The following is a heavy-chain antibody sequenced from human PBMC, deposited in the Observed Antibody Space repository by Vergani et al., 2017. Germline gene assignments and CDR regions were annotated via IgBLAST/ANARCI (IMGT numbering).Heavy chain of an antibody. V-gene: IGHV1-46*03. CDR3: ARGDYGILTGYRY. CDR1: GYTFSNFY. J-gene: IGHJ4*02. D-gene: IGHD3-9*01. Sequence: QVQVVQSGAEVKKSGASVKFSCKTSGYTFSNFYMHWVRQAPGQGLEWMGIINPSGGHTNYAQKFQGRVTMTRETSPSTVYLELRSLRSEDTAIYYFARGDYGILTGYRYWGQGTLVTVSA. CDR2: INPSGGHT.